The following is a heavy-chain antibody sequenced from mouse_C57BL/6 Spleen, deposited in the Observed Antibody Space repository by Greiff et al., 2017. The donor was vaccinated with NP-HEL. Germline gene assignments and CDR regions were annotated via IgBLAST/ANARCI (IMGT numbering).Heavy chain of an antibody. CDR2: IYPGDGST. CDR3: ARGGNYAMDY. V-gene: IGHV1-85*01. J-gene: IGHJ4*01. Sequence: QVQLKQSGPELVKPGASVKLSCKASGYTFTSYDIHWVKQRPGQGLEWIGWIYPGDGSTKYNEKFKGKATLTVDTSSSTAYMELHSLTSEDAAVYFCARGGNYAMDYWGQGTSVTVSS. CDR1: GYTFTSYD.